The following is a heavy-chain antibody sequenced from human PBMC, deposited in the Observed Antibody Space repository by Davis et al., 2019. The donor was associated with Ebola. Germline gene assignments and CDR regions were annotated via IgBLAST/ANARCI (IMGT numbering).Heavy chain of an antibody. J-gene: IGHJ3*02. Sequence: PGGSLRLSCAASGFTFSSSWMSWVRQAPGKGLEWVAHIKHDGSEKYYVDSVKGRFTVSRDNAKNSLYLQMNSLRAEDTAVYYCARDGITWIQLWLPAFDIWGQGTMVTVSS. CDR1: GFTFSSSW. V-gene: IGHV3-7*01. CDR2: IKHDGSEK. CDR3: ARDGITWIQLWLPAFDI. D-gene: IGHD5-18*01.